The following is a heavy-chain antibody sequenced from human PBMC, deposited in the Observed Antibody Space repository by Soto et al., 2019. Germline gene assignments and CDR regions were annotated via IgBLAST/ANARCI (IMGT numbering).Heavy chain of an antibody. CDR2: IIPMFGTT. J-gene: IGHJ6*02. V-gene: IGHV1-69*15. D-gene: IGHD6-6*01. CDR3: ARENSIASLSYYYGMEV. CDR1: GGTFTGNP. Sequence: QVQLVQSGAEVKKPGASVKVSCKASGGTFTGNPISWVRQAPGRGLEWMGRIIPMFGTTNYAQKFQGRVTITADESTTTAYMELNSLRSEDTAVYYCARENSIASLSYYYGMEVWGQGTTVTVSS.